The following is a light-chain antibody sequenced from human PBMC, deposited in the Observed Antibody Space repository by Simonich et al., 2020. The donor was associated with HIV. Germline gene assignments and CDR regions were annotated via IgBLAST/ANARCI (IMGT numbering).Light chain of an antibody. CDR2: AAS. CDR3: QQYYNFPS. V-gene: IGKV1-39*01. Sequence: DIQMTQSPSSLSASVGDRVTITCRASQSINNYLNWYQQKPGKAPKLLIYAASSLQSGVPSRFSGSGSGTNFTLTISCLQSEDFATYYCQQYYNFPSFGPGTKVDVK. CDR1: QSINNY. J-gene: IGKJ3*01.